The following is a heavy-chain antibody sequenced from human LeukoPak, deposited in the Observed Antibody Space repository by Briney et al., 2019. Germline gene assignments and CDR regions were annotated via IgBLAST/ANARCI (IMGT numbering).Heavy chain of an antibody. Sequence: WASVKVSCKASGYTFTSYYMHWVRQAPGQGLEWMGIINPSGGSTSYAQKFQGRVTMTRDMSTSTVYMELSSLRSEDTAVYYCARDLEGYYDNSGYYSHWFDPWGQGTLVTVSS. V-gene: IGHV1-46*01. CDR1: GYTFTSYY. CDR3: ARDLEGYYDNSGYYSHWFDP. CDR2: INPSGGST. D-gene: IGHD3-22*01. J-gene: IGHJ5*02.